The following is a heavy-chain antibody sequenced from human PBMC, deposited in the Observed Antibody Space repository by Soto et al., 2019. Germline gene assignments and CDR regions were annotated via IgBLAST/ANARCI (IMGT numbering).Heavy chain of an antibody. CDR2: ISSSSSTI. Sequence: GGSLRLSCAASGFTFSSYSMNWVRQAPGKGLEWVSYISSSSSTIYYADSVKGRFTISRDNAKNSLYLQMNSLRAEDTAVYYCARDRLLWFGEPLDYWGQGTLVTVSS. V-gene: IGHV3-48*01. J-gene: IGHJ4*02. CDR1: GFTFSSYS. D-gene: IGHD3-10*01. CDR3: ARDRLLWFGEPLDY.